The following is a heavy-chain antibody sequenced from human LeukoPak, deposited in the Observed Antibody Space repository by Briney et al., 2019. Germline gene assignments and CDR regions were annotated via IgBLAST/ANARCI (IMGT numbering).Heavy chain of an antibody. CDR1: GFSFSSYW. J-gene: IGHJ4*02. Sequence: GGSLRLSCAASGFSFSSYWMTWVRQAPGRGLEWVANIKEDGSEGNYLDSVKGRFTVSRDNVKNLLFLQMYSLTAEDTAVYYCARLRYSDFWGQGTLVTVSS. V-gene: IGHV3-7*01. D-gene: IGHD1-26*01. CDR3: ARLRYSDF. CDR2: IKEDGSEG.